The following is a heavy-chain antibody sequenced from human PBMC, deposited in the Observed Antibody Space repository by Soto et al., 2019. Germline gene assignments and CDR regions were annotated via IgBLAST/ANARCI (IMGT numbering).Heavy chain of an antibody. V-gene: IGHV1-69*06. D-gene: IGHD2-15*01. CDR2: SIPIFGTA. J-gene: IGHJ6*02. CDR3: ARDIVVVVAATRYYYGMDV. CDR1: GGTFSSYA. Sequence: QVQLVQSGAEVKKPGSSVKVSCKASGGTFSSYAISWVRQAPGQGLEWMGGSIPIFGTANYAQKFQGRVTITADKSTSTAYMELSSLRSEDTAVYYCARDIVVVVAATRYYYGMDVWGQGTTVTVSS.